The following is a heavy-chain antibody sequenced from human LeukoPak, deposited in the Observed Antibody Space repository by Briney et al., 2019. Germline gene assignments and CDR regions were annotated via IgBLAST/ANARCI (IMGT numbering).Heavy chain of an antibody. CDR3: AREVLAAAGTYDY. Sequence: PSETLSLTCTVSGGSISSGSYYWSWIRQPAGKGLEWIGRIYTSGSTNYNPSLKSRITISVDTSKNQFSLKLSSVTAADTAVYYCAREVLAAAGTYDYWGQGTLVTVSS. J-gene: IGHJ4*02. D-gene: IGHD6-13*01. CDR1: GGSISSGSYY. CDR2: IYTSGST. V-gene: IGHV4-61*02.